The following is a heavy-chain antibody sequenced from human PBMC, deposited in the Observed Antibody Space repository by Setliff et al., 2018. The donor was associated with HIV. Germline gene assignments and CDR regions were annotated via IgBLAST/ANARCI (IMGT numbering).Heavy chain of an antibody. Sequence: LRLSCAASGYTFSSYWMAWVRQCPGKGLEWVANIQQHGSEIHYVASVEGRFTISRDNSKNTLYLQMNRLGPEDTAVYYCAKAGGPTAPVSSLIDWGQGTLVTVSS. CDR1: GYTFSSYW. CDR2: IQQHGSEI. V-gene: IGHV3-7*02. J-gene: IGHJ4*02. D-gene: IGHD1-26*01. CDR3: AKAGGPTAPVSSLID.